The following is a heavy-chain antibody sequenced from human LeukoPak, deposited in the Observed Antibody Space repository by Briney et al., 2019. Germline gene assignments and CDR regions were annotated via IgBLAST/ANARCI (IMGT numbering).Heavy chain of an antibody. V-gene: IGHV3-13*01. Sequence: GGSLRLSCAASGFTFSSYDMHWVRQTTGKGLEWVSAIGTAGDTYYPGSVKGRFTISRENAKNSLYLQMNSLRAGDTAVYYCARGLATVTTGYYYGMDVWGQGTTVTVSS. J-gene: IGHJ6*02. CDR1: GFTFSSYD. D-gene: IGHD4-17*01. CDR2: IGTAGDT. CDR3: ARGLATVTTGYYYGMDV.